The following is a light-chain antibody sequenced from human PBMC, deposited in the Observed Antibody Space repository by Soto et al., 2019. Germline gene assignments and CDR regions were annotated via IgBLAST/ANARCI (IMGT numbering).Light chain of an antibody. J-gene: IGKJ1*01. CDR1: QSISSN. V-gene: IGKV1-39*01. Sequence: DIPMTQSPSSLSASVGDRVTITCRASQSISSNLNWYQQKPGKAPKLLIYTAASLQSGVPSRFSGSGSGTDFTLTIASLQLEDFATYYCQQSNSLPPTFDQGTKVEIK. CDR3: QQSNSLPPT. CDR2: TAA.